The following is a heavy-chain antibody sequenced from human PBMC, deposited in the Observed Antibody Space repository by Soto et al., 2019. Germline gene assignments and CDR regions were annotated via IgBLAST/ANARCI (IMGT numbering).Heavy chain of an antibody. Sequence: GGSLRLSCAASGFTFSDYYMSWIRQAPGKGLEWVSYISSSSSYTNYADSVKGRFTISRDNAKNSLYLQMNSLRAEDTAVYYCASSITMVRGVLGYWGQGTLVTVSS. CDR3: ASSITMVRGVLGY. CDR2: ISSSSSYT. D-gene: IGHD3-10*01. CDR1: GFTFSDYY. J-gene: IGHJ4*02. V-gene: IGHV3-11*06.